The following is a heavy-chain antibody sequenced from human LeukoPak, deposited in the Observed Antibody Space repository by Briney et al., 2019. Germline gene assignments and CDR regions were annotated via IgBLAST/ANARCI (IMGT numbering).Heavy chain of an antibody. D-gene: IGHD3-22*01. CDR1: GDTLTELS. V-gene: IGHV1-2*02. Sequence: ASVKVSCKVSGDTLTELSMHWVRQAPGQGLEWMGWINPNSGGTNYAQKFQGRVTMTRDTSTSTAYMELSRLRSDDTAVYYCARGPLPITMIVVYYFDYWGQGTLVTVSS. CDR2: INPNSGGT. J-gene: IGHJ4*02. CDR3: ARGPLPITMIVVYYFDY.